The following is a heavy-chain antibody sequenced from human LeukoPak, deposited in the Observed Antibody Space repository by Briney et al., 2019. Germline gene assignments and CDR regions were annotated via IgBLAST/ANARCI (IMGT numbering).Heavy chain of an antibody. CDR3: ARGAVLRYFDWLSGGGYFDY. CDR2: INHSGST. D-gene: IGHD3-9*01. CDR1: GGSFSGYY. Sequence: SETLSLTCAVYGGSFSGYYWSWIRQPPGKGLEWIGEINHSGSTNYNPSLKSRVTISVDTSKNQFSLKLSSVTAADTAVYYRARGAVLRYFDWLSGGGYFDYWGQGTLVTVSS. V-gene: IGHV4-34*01. J-gene: IGHJ4*02.